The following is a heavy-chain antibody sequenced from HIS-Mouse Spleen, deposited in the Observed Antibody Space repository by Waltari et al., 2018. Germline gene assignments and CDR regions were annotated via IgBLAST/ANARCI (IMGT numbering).Heavy chain of an antibody. D-gene: IGHD4-17*01. Sequence: QLQLQESGPGLVKPSETLSLTCTVSGGSISSSSYYWGWIRQPPGKGLGWIGSIYYRGANACNQARTSRFTIEVDTSKNQFSLKLGSVTAADTAVYYCAGDDYGGNSVWFDPWGQGTLVTVSS. CDR2: IYYRGAN. V-gene: IGHV4-39*07. CDR1: GGSISSSSYY. CDR3: AGDDYGGNSVWFDP. J-gene: IGHJ5*02.